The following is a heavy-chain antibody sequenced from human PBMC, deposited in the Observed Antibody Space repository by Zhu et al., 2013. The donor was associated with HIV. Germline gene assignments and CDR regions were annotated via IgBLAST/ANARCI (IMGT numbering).Heavy chain of an antibody. D-gene: IGHD3-10*01. J-gene: IGHJ4*02. CDR3: ARAGGSGSYFDY. CDR1: GYTFTSYY. CDR2: INPSGIST. Sequence: QVQLVQSGAEVKKPGASVKVSCKASGYTFTSYYMHWVRQAPGQGLEWMGIINPSGISTSYAQKFQGRVTMARDTSTSTVYMELSSLRSEDTAVYYCARAGGSGSYFDYWGQGTLVTVSS. V-gene: IGHV1-46*01.